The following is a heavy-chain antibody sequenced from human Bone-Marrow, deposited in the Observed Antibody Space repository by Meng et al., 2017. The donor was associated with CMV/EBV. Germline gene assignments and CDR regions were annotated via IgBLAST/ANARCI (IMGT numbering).Heavy chain of an antibody. D-gene: IGHD3-3*01. V-gene: IGHV3-30-3*01. CDR2: ISYDGSNK. CDR3: ARDLWYDFWSGYSYYYYGMDV. CDR1: GFTFSSYA. Sequence: GGSLRLSCAASGFTFSSYAMHWVRQAPGKGLEWVAVISYDGSNKYYADSVKGRFTISRDNSKNTLYRQMNSLRAEDTAVYYCARDLWYDFWSGYSYYYYGMDVWGQGTTVTVSS. J-gene: IGHJ6*02.